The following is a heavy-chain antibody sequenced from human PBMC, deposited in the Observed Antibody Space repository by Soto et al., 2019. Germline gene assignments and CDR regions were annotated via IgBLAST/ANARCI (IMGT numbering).Heavy chain of an antibody. CDR1: GFTGTDNH. CDR2: IYYNGNT. V-gene: IGHV3-53*01. Sequence: GGSLRLSCAGSGFTGTDNHMTWVPQAPGRGPEWVSTIYYNGNTFHADSVWGRFTISRDTSKNMLYLQMNSLRAEDTAVYYCATGGDTAKDGYWGQGTLVTVSS. J-gene: IGHJ4*02. CDR3: ATGGDTAKDGY. D-gene: IGHD5-18*01.